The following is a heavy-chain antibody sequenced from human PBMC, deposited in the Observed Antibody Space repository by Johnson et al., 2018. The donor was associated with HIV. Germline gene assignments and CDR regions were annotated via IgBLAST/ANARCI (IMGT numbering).Heavy chain of an antibody. D-gene: IGHD3-10*01. CDR3: AKTRMGGILDAFDL. CDR2: ITGSGPVV. J-gene: IGHJ3*01. Sequence: QMQLVESGGGVVQPGRSLRLSCAASGFTFSYYYMSWIRQAPGKGLEWVSYITGSGPVVYYADSVKGRFTLSRDNSKNTLDLQMNSLTIEDTAVFYCAKTRMGGILDAFDLWGQWTMVIVS. CDR1: GFTFSYYY. V-gene: IGHV3-11*04.